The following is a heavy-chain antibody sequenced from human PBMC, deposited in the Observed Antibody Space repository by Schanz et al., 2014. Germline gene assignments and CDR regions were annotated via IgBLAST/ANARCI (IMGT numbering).Heavy chain of an antibody. Sequence: EVQMVESGGGLVQPGGSLRLSCAASGFTFSSYSMSWVRQAPGKGLEWVSAISGSGVGTYYADSVKGRFTISRDNSKNTLYLQMNSLRAEDTAVYYCASRGVNWGPFHDWGQGTLVIVSS. V-gene: IGHV3-23*04. D-gene: IGHD7-27*01. CDR2: ISGSGVGT. CDR1: GFTFSSYS. J-gene: IGHJ4*02. CDR3: ASRGVNWGPFHD.